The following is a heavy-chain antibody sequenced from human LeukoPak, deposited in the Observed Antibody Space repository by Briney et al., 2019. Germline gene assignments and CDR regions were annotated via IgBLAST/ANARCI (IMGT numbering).Heavy chain of an antibody. D-gene: IGHD3-22*01. V-gene: IGHV4-34*01. Sequence: SETLSLTCAVYGGSFSGYYWSWIRQPPGKGLEWIGDINHSGSTNYNPSLKSRVTISVDTSKNQFSLKLSSVTAADTAVYYCARGTLTRVYDSHIRKKYFDYWGQGTLVTVSS. CDR2: INHSGST. CDR3: ARGTLTRVYDSHIRKKYFDY. J-gene: IGHJ4*02. CDR1: GGSFSGYY.